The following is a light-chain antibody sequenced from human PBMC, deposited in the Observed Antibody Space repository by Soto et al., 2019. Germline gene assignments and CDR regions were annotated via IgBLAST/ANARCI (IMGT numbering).Light chain of an antibody. CDR3: KQYNSWPRT. Sequence: EIVMTQSPATLSVSPGERATLSCRASQSVNSNLAWYQQKPGQAHRLLIYGASSRATGIPARFSGSGSGTEFTLTITSLQSEDFAVYYCKQYNSWPRTFGQGTKVDIK. CDR1: QSVNSN. CDR2: GAS. J-gene: IGKJ1*01. V-gene: IGKV3-15*01.